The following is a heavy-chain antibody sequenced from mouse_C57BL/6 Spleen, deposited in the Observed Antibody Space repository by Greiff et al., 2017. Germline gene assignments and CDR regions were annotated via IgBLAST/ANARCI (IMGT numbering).Heavy chain of an antibody. V-gene: IGHV1-54*01. CDR3: ARGGSSYGYFDY. CDR1: GYAFTNYL. Sequence: QVQLKQSGAELVRPGTSVKVSCKASGYAFTNYLIEWVKQRPGQGLEWIGVINPGSGGTNYNEKLKGKATLTADKSSSTAYMQLSSLTSEDSAVYFCARGGSSYGYFDYWGQGTTLTVSS. J-gene: IGHJ2*01. CDR2: INPGSGGT. D-gene: IGHD1-1*01.